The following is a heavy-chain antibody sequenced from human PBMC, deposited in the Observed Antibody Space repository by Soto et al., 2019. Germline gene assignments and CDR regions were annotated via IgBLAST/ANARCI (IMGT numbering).Heavy chain of an antibody. J-gene: IGHJ4*02. V-gene: IGHV3-23*01. CDR1: GFTFTTYA. D-gene: IGHD2-2*01. CDR3: AKDVGYCSSTACYRPPPFDY. Sequence: GESLKISCAASGFTFTTYAMSWVRQAPGKGLEWVSAISGSGGSTYYADSVKDRFAISRDNSKITLYLQMNRLRAEDTAIYYCAKDVGYCSSTACYRPPPFDYWGRGTLVTVSS. CDR2: ISGSGGST.